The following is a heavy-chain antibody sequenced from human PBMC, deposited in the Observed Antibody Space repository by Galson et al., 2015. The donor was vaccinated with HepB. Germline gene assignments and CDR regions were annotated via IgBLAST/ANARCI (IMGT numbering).Heavy chain of an antibody. CDR2: ISWDGGST. CDR1: GFTFDDYT. CDR3: AKDIHSGWLRSNYFDY. V-gene: IGHV3-43*01. D-gene: IGHD6-19*01. J-gene: IGHJ4*02. Sequence: SLRLSCAASGFTFDDYTMHWVRQAPGKGLEWVSLISWDGGSTYYADSVKGRFTISRDNSKNSLYLQMNSLRTEDTALYHCAKDIHSGWLRSNYFDYWGQGTWSPSPQ.